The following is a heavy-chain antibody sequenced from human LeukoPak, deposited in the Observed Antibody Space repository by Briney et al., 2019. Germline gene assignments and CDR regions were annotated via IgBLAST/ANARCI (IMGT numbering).Heavy chain of an antibody. CDR2: ISAYNGNT. CDR1: GYTFTSYG. V-gene: IGHV1-18*01. Sequence: GASVTVSCKASGYTFTSYGISWLRQPPGQGLEWMGWISAYNGNTNYAQKLQGRVTMSTDTSTITAYMELRSLRSDDTDVYYCARRPLEEWELLGDYQPPHCFDYWGQGTLVTVPS. J-gene: IGHJ4*02. CDR3: ARRPLEEWELLGDYQPPHCFDY. D-gene: IGHD1-26*01.